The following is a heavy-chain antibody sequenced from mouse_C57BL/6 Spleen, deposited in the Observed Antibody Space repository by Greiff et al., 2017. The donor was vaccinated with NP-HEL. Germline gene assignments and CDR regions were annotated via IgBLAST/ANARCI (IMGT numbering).Heavy chain of an antibody. Sequence: VQLQESGAELARPGASVKMSCKASGYTFTSYTMHWVKQRPGQGLEWIGYINPSSGYTKYNQKFKDKATLTADKSSSTAYMQLSSLTSEDSAVYYCARSANSHFDYWGQGTTLTVSS. CDR1: GYTFTSYT. CDR3: ARSANSHFDY. D-gene: IGHD1-2*01. CDR2: INPSSGYT. V-gene: IGHV1-4*01. J-gene: IGHJ2*01.